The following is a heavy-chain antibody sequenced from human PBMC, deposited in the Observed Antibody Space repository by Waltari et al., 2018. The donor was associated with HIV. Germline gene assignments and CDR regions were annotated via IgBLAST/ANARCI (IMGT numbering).Heavy chain of an antibody. V-gene: IGHV3-7*01. CDR3: ARIGTFPHNYAIDF. CDR1: GFTFTNYW. CDR2: IKGDGSEK. Sequence: EVQLMESGGGLVQSGGSLRLSCAASGFTFTNYWMSWVRQAPGKGLEWVANIKGDGSEKYYMGSVKGRFTISRDNAKNSMFLQMNSLRAEDTAVYYCARIGTFPHNYAIDFWGQGTTVTVSS. D-gene: IGHD1-26*01. J-gene: IGHJ6*02.